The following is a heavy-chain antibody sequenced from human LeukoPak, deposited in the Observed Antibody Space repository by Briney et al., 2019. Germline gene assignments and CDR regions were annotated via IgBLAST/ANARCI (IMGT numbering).Heavy chain of an antibody. CDR3: ARAPSISSWLNYYYYGMDV. Sequence: APVKVSCKASGYTFTSYAMNWVRQAPGQGLEWMGWINTNTGNPTYAQGFTGRFVFSLDTSVSTAYLQISSLKAEDTAVYYCARAPSISSWLNYYYYGMDVWGQGTTVTVSS. V-gene: IGHV7-4-1*02. J-gene: IGHJ6*02. CDR2: INTNTGNP. D-gene: IGHD6-13*01. CDR1: GYTFTSYA.